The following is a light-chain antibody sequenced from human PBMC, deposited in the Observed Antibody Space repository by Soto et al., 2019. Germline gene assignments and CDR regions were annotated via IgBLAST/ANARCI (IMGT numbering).Light chain of an antibody. J-gene: IGKJ3*01. CDR3: QQYDNLPPFT. CDR1: QDIRTS. CDR2: GAS. Sequence: DIQMTQSPSSLSASVGARVSITCQASQDIRTSLSWFQQKPGRAPKLLIYGASNLETGVPSRFRGSGSGRDFTFTISSLQPEDIATYYCQQYDNLPPFTFGPGTKVDIE. V-gene: IGKV1-33*01.